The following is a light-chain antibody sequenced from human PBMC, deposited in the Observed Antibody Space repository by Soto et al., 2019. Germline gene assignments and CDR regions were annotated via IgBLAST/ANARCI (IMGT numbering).Light chain of an antibody. V-gene: IGLV1-44*01. CDR2: STN. J-gene: IGLJ3*02. CDR1: SSNIGSYS. CDR3: AAWDDSLNGPV. Sequence: QSVLTQSPSASGTPGQRVTISCSGSSSNIGSYSVNWYQQLPGTAPKLLIRSTNQRPSGVPDRISGSKSGTTASLAISGLQSEDEAEYYCAAWDDSLNGPVFGGGTKVTVL.